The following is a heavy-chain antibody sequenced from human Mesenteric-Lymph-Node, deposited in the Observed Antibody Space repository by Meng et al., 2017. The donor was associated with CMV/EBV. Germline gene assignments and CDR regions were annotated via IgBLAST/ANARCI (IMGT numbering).Heavy chain of an antibody. Sequence: GGSLRLSCATSGFTFSSYWMHWVRQAPGKGLVWVSRINSDGSSTNYADSVKGRFTISRDNAKNTLYLQMNSLRAEDTAVYYCAREPNTYHDFWSNYYHDAFDIWGQGTMVTV. CDR3: AREPNTYHDFWSNYYHDAFDI. J-gene: IGHJ3*02. D-gene: IGHD3-3*01. V-gene: IGHV3-74*01. CDR2: INSDGSST. CDR1: GFTFSSYW.